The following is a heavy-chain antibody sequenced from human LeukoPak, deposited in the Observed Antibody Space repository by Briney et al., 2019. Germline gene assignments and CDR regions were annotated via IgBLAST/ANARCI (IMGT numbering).Heavy chain of an antibody. CDR1: GGTFSSYA. V-gene: IGHV1-69*04. D-gene: IGHD6-13*01. Sequence: ASVKVSCKASGGTFSSYAISWVRQAPGQGLERMGRIIPILGIANYAQKFQGRVTITADKSMSTAYMELSSLRSEDTAVYYCARDIRLAAGLDYWGQGTLVTVSS. CDR2: IIPILGIA. J-gene: IGHJ4*02. CDR3: ARDIRLAAGLDY.